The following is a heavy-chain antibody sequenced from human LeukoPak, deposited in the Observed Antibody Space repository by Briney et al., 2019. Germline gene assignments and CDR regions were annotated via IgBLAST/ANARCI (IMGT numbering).Heavy chain of an antibody. CDR1: GYILTSYD. CDR2: MNPNSGNT. D-gene: IGHD3-10*01. V-gene: IGHV1-8*01. CDR3: ARDLGHYYGSGSYYNGQGPYYFDY. J-gene: IGHJ4*02. Sequence: ASVKVSCKASGYILTSYDINWVRQATGQGVEWMGWMNPNSGNTGYAQKFQGRVTMTRNTSISTAYMELSSLRSEDTAVYYCARDLGHYYGSGSYYNGQGPYYFDYWGKGTLVTVSS.